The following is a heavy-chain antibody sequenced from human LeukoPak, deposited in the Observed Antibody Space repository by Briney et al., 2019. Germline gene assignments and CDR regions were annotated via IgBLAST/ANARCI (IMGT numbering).Heavy chain of an antibody. J-gene: IGHJ6*03. D-gene: IGHD1-7*01. Sequence: SETLSLTCTVSGGSISSYYWSWIRQPAGKGLEWIGRIYTSGSTNYNPSLKSRVTISVDTSKNQFSLKLSSVTAADTAVYYCARLQITGTTSRYYYYYMDVWGKGTTVTVSS. CDR2: IYTSGST. V-gene: IGHV4-4*07. CDR1: GGSISSYY. CDR3: ARLQITGTTSRYYYYYMDV.